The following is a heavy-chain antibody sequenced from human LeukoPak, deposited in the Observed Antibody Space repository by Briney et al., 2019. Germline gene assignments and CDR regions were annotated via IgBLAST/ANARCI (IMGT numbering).Heavy chain of an antibody. CDR3: ARTRSLGGHAPFDY. V-gene: IGHV3-11*04. J-gene: IGHJ4*02. CDR1: GFTFSDYY. CDR2: ISSVGSTI. D-gene: IGHD1-26*01. Sequence: GGSLRLSCAASGFTFSDYYMSWIRQTPGKGLEWVAYISSVGSTIKYVDSVKGRFTISRDNAKNSLFLQMNSLRAEDTAVYYCARTRSLGGHAPFDYWGQGTLVTVSS.